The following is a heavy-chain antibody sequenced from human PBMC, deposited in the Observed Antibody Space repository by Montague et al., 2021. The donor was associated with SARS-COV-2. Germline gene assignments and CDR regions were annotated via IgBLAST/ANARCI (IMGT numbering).Heavy chain of an antibody. CDR1: GFTFRNYD. J-gene: IGHJ4*02. Sequence: SLRLSCAASGFTFRNYDMNWVRQSPGKGLEWVSYIDGGGTTIYYADSVKGRFTISRDNAKNSLFLQMNSLRVEDTAVYYCARDPESWWMPFDYWGQGALVTVSS. CDR3: ARDPESWWMPFDY. V-gene: IGHV3-48*03. CDR2: IDGGGTTI. D-gene: IGHD2-8*01.